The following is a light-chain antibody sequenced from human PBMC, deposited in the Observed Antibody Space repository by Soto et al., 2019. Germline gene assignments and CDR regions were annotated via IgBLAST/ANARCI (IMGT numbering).Light chain of an antibody. CDR1: QSVYNF. Sequence: EIVLTQFPGTLSLSPGERATLSCRASQSVYNFLAWYQQRPGQAPRLLIYDASNRATGIPGRFSGSGSGTDFTLTITNLEPEDFAIYYCQVRNIWPPFPFGQGTKLEIK. J-gene: IGKJ2*01. V-gene: IGKV3-11*01. CDR3: QVRNIWPPFP. CDR2: DAS.